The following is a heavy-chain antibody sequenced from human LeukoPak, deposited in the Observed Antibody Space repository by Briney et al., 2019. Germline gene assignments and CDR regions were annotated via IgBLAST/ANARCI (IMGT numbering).Heavy chain of an antibody. Sequence: PSETLSLTCTVSGGSISSGSYYWSWIRQPAGKGLEWIGRIYTSGSTNYNPSLKSRVTMSVDTSKNQFSLKLSSVTAADTAVYYCARLDIVVVPAAAGYAFDIWGQGTMVTVSS. D-gene: IGHD2-2*01. CDR2: IYTSGST. CDR1: GGSISSGSYY. V-gene: IGHV4-61*02. CDR3: ARLDIVVVPAAAGYAFDI. J-gene: IGHJ3*02.